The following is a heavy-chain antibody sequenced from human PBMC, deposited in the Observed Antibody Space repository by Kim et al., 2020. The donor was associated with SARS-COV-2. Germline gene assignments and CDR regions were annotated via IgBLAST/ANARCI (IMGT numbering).Heavy chain of an antibody. J-gene: IGHJ4*02. Sequence: GGSLRLSCAASGFTFSNYGMHWVRQAPGKGLEWVAVISYDGSNKYYADSVKGRFTISRDNSKNTVFLQMNSLRAEDTAVYYCAKLDDSSGWYSGVDYWGQGTLVTVSS. CDR3: AKLDDSSGWYSGVDY. CDR1: GFTFSNYG. CDR2: ISYDGSNK. D-gene: IGHD6-19*01. V-gene: IGHV3-30*18.